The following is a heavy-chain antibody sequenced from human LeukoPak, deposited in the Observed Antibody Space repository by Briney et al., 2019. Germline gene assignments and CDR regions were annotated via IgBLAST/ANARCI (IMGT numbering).Heavy chain of an antibody. CDR3: AGASGRGS. J-gene: IGHJ5*02. CDR2: IKQDGSEK. CDR1: GFTFSNYW. D-gene: IGHD6-6*01. V-gene: IGHV3-7*01. Sequence: TGGPLRLSCAASGFTFSNYWMSWVRQAPGKGLEWVANIKQDGSEKYYVDSVKGRFTISRDNAKNSLYLQMNSLRAEDTAVYYCAGASGRGSWGQGTLVTVSS.